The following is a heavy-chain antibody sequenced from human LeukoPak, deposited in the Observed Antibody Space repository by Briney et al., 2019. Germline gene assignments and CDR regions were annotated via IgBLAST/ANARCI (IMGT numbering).Heavy chain of an antibody. D-gene: IGHD2-21*01. J-gene: IGHJ4*02. Sequence: GGSLRLSCAASGFTLRIYGMSWVRQAPGKGLEWVSRINSDGSSATYANSVQGRFIISRDNAKKTLYLQMSSLRAEDTAVYYCACDRYYHPDYWGQGTLVTVSS. CDR1: GFTLRIYG. V-gene: IGHV3-74*01. CDR3: ACDRYYHPDY. CDR2: INSDGSSA.